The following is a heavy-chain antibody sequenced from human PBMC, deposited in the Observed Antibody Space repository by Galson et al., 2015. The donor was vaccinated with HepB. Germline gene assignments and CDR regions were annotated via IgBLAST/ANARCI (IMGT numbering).Heavy chain of an antibody. CDR2: IYYSGST. CDR1: GGSISSHY. CDR3: ARAEYYRNWFDP. V-gene: IGHV4-59*11. J-gene: IGHJ5*02. Sequence: ETLSLTCTVSGGSISSHYWSWIRQPPGKGLEWIGYIYYSGSTNYNPSLKSRVTISVDTSKNQFSLKLSSVTAADTAVYYCARAEYYRNWFDPWGQGTLVTVSS. D-gene: IGHD2/OR15-2a*01.